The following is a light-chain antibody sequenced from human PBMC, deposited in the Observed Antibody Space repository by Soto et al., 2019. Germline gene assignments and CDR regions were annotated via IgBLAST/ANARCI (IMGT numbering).Light chain of an antibody. CDR2: GAS. Sequence: EIVLTQSPGTLSLSPGERATLSCRASQSVSSSYLAWYQQKPGQAPRLLIYGASSRATAIPDRFSGSGSGTAFTLPISRLEPEVFAVYYCHPYGSSPPWPFGPGPKVGIK. V-gene: IGKV3-20*01. J-gene: IGKJ1*01. CDR1: QSVSSSY. CDR3: HPYGSSPPWP.